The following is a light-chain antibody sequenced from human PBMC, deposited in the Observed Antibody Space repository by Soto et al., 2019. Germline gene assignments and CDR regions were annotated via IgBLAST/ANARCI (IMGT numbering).Light chain of an antibody. V-gene: IGLV1-51*01. CDR2: DDD. CDR1: SSNIGGKS. CDR3: GSWDSSLSAYV. Sequence: QSALTQPPSVSAAPGQKITISCSGSSSNIGGKSVSWYQQLPGTAPKLLISDDDKRPSGIPDRFSGSKSGTSATLGITGFQTGDEADYYCGSWDSSLSAYVFATGTKVTVL. J-gene: IGLJ1*01.